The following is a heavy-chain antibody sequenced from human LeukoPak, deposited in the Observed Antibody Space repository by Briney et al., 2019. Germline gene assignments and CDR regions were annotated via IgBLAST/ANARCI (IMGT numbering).Heavy chain of an antibody. CDR2: TYYRSKWYN. V-gene: IGHV6-1*01. D-gene: IGHD3-10*01. CDR1: GDSVSSNSAA. J-gene: IGHJ6*03. Sequence: SQTLSLTCAISGDSVSSNSAAWNWMRQSPSRGREWLGRTYYRSKWYNDYAVSVKSRITINPDTSKNQFSLQLNSVTPEDTAVYYCARDLLRGPSYYYYYMDVWGKGTTVTVSS. CDR3: ARDLLRGPSYYYYYMDV.